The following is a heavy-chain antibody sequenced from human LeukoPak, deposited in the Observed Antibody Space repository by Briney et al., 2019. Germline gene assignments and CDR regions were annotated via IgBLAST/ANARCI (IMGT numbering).Heavy chain of an antibody. V-gene: IGHV3-30*03. D-gene: IGHD2-21*01. CDR2: ISYDGSIK. CDR3: ARDPVRGIPDYLDY. CDR1: GFTFSSYG. Sequence: GGSLRLSCAASGFTFSSYGMHWVRQAPDKGLQWVAVISYDGSIKYYADSVKGRFTISRDNSKNTLYLQMNSLRPEDTAVYYCARDPVRGIPDYLDYWGQGTLVTVSS. J-gene: IGHJ4*02.